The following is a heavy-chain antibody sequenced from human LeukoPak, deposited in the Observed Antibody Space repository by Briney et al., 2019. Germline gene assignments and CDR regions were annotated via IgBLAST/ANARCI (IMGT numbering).Heavy chain of an antibody. CDR3: ARNYYDSSGPLRY. V-gene: IGHV1-69*05. D-gene: IGHD3-22*01. CDR2: IIPIFGTA. Sequence: GASVKVSCKASGGTFSSYAISWVRQAPGQGLEWMGGIIPIFGTANYAQKFQGRVTITTDESTSTAYMELSSLRSEDTAVYYWARNYYDSSGPLRYWGQGTLVTVSS. J-gene: IGHJ4*02. CDR1: GGTFSSYA.